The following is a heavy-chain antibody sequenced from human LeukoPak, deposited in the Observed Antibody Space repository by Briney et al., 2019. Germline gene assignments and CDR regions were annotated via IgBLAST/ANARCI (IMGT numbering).Heavy chain of an antibody. D-gene: IGHD6-19*01. CDR3: ATLSRWLVHGYFQH. J-gene: IGHJ1*01. CDR1: GYTFTSYD. CDR2: MNPNSGNT. V-gene: IGHV1-8*01. Sequence: ASVKVSCKASGYTFTSYDINWVRQAPGQGLEWMGWMNPNSGNTGYAQKFQGRVTMTRNTSISTAYMELSSLRSEDTAVYYCATLSRWLVHGYFQHWGQGTLVTVSS.